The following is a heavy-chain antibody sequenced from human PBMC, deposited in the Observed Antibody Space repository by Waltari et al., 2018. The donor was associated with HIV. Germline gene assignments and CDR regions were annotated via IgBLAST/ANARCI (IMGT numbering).Heavy chain of an antibody. D-gene: IGHD3-10*01. CDR1: GGSISSGGYS. Sequence: QVQLQESGPGLVKPSQTLSLTCTVSGGSISSGGYSWSWIRQPPGKGLEWIGYIYYSGSTYYNPSLKSRVTISVDTSKNQFSLKLSSVTAADTAVYYCARAPGYYGSGSYRPYYYGMDVWGQGTTVTVSS. J-gene: IGHJ6*02. CDR3: ARAPGYYGSGSYRPYYYGMDV. CDR2: IYYSGST. V-gene: IGHV4-31*03.